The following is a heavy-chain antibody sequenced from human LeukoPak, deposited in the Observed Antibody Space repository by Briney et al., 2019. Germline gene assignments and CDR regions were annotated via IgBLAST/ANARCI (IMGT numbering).Heavy chain of an antibody. V-gene: IGHV1-2*02. CDR2: INPNSGGT. J-gene: IGHJ4*02. CDR1: GYTFTGYY. CDR3: ARDWAPTAAAGRFGY. Sequence: GASVKVSCKASGYTFTGYYMHWVRQAPGQGLEWMGWINPNSGGTNYAQKFQGRVTMTRDTSISTAYMELSRLRSDDTAVYYCARDWAPTAAAGRFGYWGQGTLVTVSS. D-gene: IGHD6-13*01.